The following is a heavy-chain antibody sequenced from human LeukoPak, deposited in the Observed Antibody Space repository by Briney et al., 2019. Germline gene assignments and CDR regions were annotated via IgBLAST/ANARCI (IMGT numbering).Heavy chain of an antibody. CDR1: GGSISSYY. CDR3: AREAAGDMGLYYYYYMDV. V-gene: IGHV4-59*01. J-gene: IGHJ6*03. Sequence: SETLSLTCTVSGGSISSYYWSWIRQPPGKGLEWIGYIYYSGSTNYNPSLKSRVTISVDTSKNQFSLKLSSVTAADTAVYYCAREAAGDMGLYYYYYMDVWGKGTTVTVSS. CDR2: IYYSGST. D-gene: IGHD6-13*01.